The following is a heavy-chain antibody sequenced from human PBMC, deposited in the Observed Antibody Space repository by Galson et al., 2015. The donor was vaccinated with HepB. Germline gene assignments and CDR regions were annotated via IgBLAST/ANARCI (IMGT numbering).Heavy chain of an antibody. CDR3: ARVEGGRFLEWLRIPVGGGYYYYYMDV. J-gene: IGHJ6*03. D-gene: IGHD3-3*01. Sequence: SLRLSCAASGFTFSDYYMSWIRQAPGKGLEWVSYISSSSSYTNYADSVKGRFTISRDNAKNSLYLQMNSLRAEDTAVYYCARVEGGRFLEWLRIPVGGGYYYYYMDVWGKGTTVTVSS. V-gene: IGHV3-11*06. CDR1: GFTFSDYY. CDR2: ISSSSSYT.